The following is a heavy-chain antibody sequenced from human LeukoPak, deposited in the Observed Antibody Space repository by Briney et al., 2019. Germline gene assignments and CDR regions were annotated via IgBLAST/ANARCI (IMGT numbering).Heavy chain of an antibody. CDR1: GYTFTSYY. J-gene: IGHJ3*02. V-gene: IGHV1-46*01. Sequence: ASVKVSCKASGYTFTSYYMHWVRQAPGQGLEWMGIINPSGGSTSYAQKFQGRVTITRSFSKNTAYMELSSLRSEDTAVYYCARSLTDEVDAFDIWGQGTMVTVSS. CDR3: ARSLTDEVDAFDI. CDR2: INPSGGST.